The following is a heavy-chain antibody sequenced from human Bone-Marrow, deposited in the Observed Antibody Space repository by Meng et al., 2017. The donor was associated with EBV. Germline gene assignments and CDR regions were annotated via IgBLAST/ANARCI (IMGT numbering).Heavy chain of an antibody. Sequence: VERVVYWEGCVKPGGSLSLSCAAAGFTFSDYYMSWIRQAPGKGLEWVSYISSSGSTIYYADSVKGRFTISRDNAKNSLYLQMNSLRAEDTAVYYCARGVYSYGFDYWGQGTLVTVSS. J-gene: IGHJ4*02. CDR3: ARGVYSYGFDY. CDR1: GFTFSDYY. V-gene: IGHV3-11*01. D-gene: IGHD5-18*01. CDR2: ISSSGSTI.